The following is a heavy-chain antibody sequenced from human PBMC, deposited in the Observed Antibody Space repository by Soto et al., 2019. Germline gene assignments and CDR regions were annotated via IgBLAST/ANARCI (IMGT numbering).Heavy chain of an antibody. CDR1: GFSFRSYA. CDR3: AILDSSTWYTGYYFDS. D-gene: IGHD6-13*01. J-gene: IGHJ4*02. Sequence: EVQLLESGGGLVQPGGSLRLSCAASGFSFRSYAMNWVRQAPGKGLECVSAFSDGGSNTYYTDSVKGRFTISRDNSKNTVFLQMNNLRAEDTAVYYCAILDSSTWYTGYYFDSWGQGTLVTVSS. V-gene: IGHV3-23*01. CDR2: FSDGGSNT.